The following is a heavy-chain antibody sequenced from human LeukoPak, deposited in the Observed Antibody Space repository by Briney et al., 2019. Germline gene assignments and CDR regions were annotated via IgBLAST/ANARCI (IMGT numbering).Heavy chain of an antibody. V-gene: IGHV4-59*12. Sequence: PSETLSLTCTVSGGSISNYYWSWIRQPPGKGLEWIGYISYSGSPTYNPSLRSRVTISVDTSKNQFSLKLSSVTAADTAVYYCARDNGDYGTYYWGQGTLVTVSS. CDR3: ARDNGDYGTYY. CDR1: GGSISNYY. CDR2: ISYSGSP. J-gene: IGHJ4*02. D-gene: IGHD4-17*01.